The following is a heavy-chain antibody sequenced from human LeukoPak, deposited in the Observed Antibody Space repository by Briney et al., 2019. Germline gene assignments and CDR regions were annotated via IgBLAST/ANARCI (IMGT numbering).Heavy chain of an antibody. CDR1: GFTFSSYS. Sequence: PGGSLRLSCAASGFTFSSYSMNWVRQAPGKGLEWVAVIWYDGSKKYYADSAKGRFTISRDSSKNTLNLQMNSLRPEDTAIYYCARERAPYYFDKWGQGTLVTISS. CDR2: IWYDGSKK. V-gene: IGHV3-33*08. CDR3: ARERAPYYFDK. D-gene: IGHD3-10*01. J-gene: IGHJ4*02.